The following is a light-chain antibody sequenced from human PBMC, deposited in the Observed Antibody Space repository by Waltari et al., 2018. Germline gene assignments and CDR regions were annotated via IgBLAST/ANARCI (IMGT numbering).Light chain of an antibody. CDR1: ESVRSY. J-gene: IGKJ4*01. Sequence: EIVLTQSPATLSLSPGEGATLHCRASESVRSYLAWYQHKPGQAPRLLIYDASNRASGIPARFSGSGSGTDFSLSISSLEPEDFAVYYCQQRHNWPLTFGGGTKVEIK. CDR3: QQRHNWPLT. V-gene: IGKV3-11*01. CDR2: DAS.